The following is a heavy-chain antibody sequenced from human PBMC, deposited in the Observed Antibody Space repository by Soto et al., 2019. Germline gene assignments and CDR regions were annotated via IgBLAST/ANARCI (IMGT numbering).Heavy chain of an antibody. CDR1: GFTFSSYA. J-gene: IGHJ2*01. CDR3: ATGAGSYWFSDL. V-gene: IGHV3-23*01. D-gene: IGHD6-19*01. CDR2: IRGSGGST. Sequence: EVQLLESGGGLVQPGGSLRLSCAASGFTFSSYAMSWVRQVPGKGLEWVSGIRGSGGSTYYADSVKGRFTISRDIPKNTLYLQMNSLRAEDTAAYSCATGAGSYWFSDLWGRGTLVTVSS.